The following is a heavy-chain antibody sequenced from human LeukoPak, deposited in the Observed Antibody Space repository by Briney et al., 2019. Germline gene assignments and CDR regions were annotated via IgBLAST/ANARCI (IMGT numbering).Heavy chain of an antibody. CDR2: IYHSGST. CDR1: GGSISSGGYY. Sequence: SETLSLTCTVSGGSISSGGYYWSWIRQPPGKGLEWIGYIYHSGSTYYNPSLKSRVTISVDRSKNQFSLKLSSVTAADTAVYYCARIVYSGSYPRDWYFDLWGRGTLVTVSS. V-gene: IGHV4-30-2*01. D-gene: IGHD1-26*01. CDR3: ARIVYSGSYPRDWYFDL. J-gene: IGHJ2*01.